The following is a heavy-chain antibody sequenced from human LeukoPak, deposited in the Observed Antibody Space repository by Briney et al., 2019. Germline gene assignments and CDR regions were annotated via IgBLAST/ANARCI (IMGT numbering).Heavy chain of an antibody. CDR3: AKNTQYSGYYDC. Sequence: GGSLRLFCAASGFTFSSYPMTWVRQAPGKGPEWVSFISDSGGITYYADSVKGRFTISRDNSKNTLYLQMNSLRAEDTAVYYCAKNTQYSGYYDCWGQGTLVAVSS. CDR1: GFTFSSYP. D-gene: IGHD6-6*01. CDR2: ISDSGGIT. J-gene: IGHJ4*02. V-gene: IGHV3-23*01.